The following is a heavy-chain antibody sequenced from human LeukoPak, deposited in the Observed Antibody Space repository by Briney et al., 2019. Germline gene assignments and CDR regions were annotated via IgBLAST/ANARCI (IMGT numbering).Heavy chain of an antibody. CDR1: GFTFRDYY. Sequence: GGSLRLSCAAPGFTFRDYYMSWTRQAPGKGLEWISYISSSAGTIHYVDSVKGRFTISRDNAKNSLYLQMDSLRVEDTAVYYCATSVTRRRLDWFIDLWGRGTLVSVSS. J-gene: IGHJ2*01. CDR3: ATSVTRRRLDWFIDL. D-gene: IGHD4-17*01. CDR2: ISSSAGTI. V-gene: IGHV3-11*04.